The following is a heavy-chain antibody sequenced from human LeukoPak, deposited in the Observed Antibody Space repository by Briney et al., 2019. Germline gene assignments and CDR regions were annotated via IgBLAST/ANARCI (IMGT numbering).Heavy chain of an antibody. Sequence: PGGSLRLSCAASGFTFSSYAMHWVRQAPGKGLEWVAVISYDGSNKYYADSVKGRFTISRDNSKNTLYLQMNSLRAEDTAVCYCAKDPWDFWSGPSFDPWGQGTLVTVSS. CDR1: GFTFSSYA. J-gene: IGHJ5*02. CDR3: AKDPWDFWSGPSFDP. V-gene: IGHV3-30-3*01. D-gene: IGHD3-3*01. CDR2: ISYDGSNK.